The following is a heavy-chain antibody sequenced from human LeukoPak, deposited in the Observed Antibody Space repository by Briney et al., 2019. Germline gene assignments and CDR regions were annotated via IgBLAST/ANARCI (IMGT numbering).Heavy chain of an antibody. Sequence: GGSLRLSCAASGFTFSSYAMSWVRQAPGKGLEWVSAISGSGGSTYYADSVKGRFTISRDNAKNSLYLQMNSLRAEDTAVYYCAREYYYGSGSYYNGYWGQGTLVTVSS. CDR3: AREYYYGSGSYYNGY. D-gene: IGHD3-10*01. CDR2: ISGSGGST. CDR1: GFTFSSYA. V-gene: IGHV3-23*01. J-gene: IGHJ4*02.